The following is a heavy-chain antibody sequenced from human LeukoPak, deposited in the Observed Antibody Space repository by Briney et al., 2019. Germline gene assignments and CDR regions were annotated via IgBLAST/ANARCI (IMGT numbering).Heavy chain of an antibody. J-gene: IGHJ3*02. V-gene: IGHV3-15*01. CDR1: GFTFSNAW. Sequence: GGSLRLSCAASGFTFSNAWMSWVRQAPGKGLEWVGRIKSKTDGGTTDYAAPVKGRFTISRDDSKNTLYLQVNSLKTEDTAVYYCTTDVDTAMVSYAFDIWGQGKMVTVSS. CDR3: TTDVDTAMVSYAFDI. D-gene: IGHD5-18*01. CDR2: IKSKTDGGTT.